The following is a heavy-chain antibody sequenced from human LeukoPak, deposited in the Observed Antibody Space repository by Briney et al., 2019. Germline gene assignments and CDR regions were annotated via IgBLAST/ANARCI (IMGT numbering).Heavy chain of an antibody. V-gene: IGHV3-48*01. D-gene: IGHD3-3*01. CDR2: ISSSSSTI. Sequence: GGSLRLSCAASGFTLSSNSMNWVRQAPGKGREWVSYISSSSSTIYYADSVKGPFTISRDNAKNSLYLQMNSLRAEDTAVYYCAREVAFGVVISAWWFDPWGQGTLVTVSS. J-gene: IGHJ5*02. CDR3: AREVAFGVVISAWWFDP. CDR1: GFTLSSNS.